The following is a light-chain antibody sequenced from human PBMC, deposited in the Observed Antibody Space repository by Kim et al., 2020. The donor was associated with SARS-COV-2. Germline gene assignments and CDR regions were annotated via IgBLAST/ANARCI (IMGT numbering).Light chain of an antibody. CDR2: GSS. Sequence: EIVLTQSPGTLSLSPVERATLSCRASQSVSSSYLAWYQQKPGQAPRLLIYGSSSRATGIPDRFSGSGSGTDFTLTISRLEPEDFAVYYCQQYGSSPPYTFGQGTKLEI. CDR3: QQYGSSPPYT. J-gene: IGKJ2*01. CDR1: QSVSSSY. V-gene: IGKV3-20*01.